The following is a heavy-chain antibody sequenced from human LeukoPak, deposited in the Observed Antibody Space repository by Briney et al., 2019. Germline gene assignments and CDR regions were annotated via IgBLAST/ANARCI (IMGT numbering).Heavy chain of an antibody. J-gene: IGHJ4*02. CDR3: AKGLCSSTGCYQGPFDF. D-gene: IGHD2-2*01. CDR2: IKNKTYGGTT. CDR1: GFVFSSAW. Sequence: PGGSLRLSCAASGFVFSSAWMTWVRQAPGKGLEWVGHIKNKTYGGTTDYAAPVKGRFIISSDDSKTTLYLQMNRLRPDDTAVYYCAKGLCSSTGCYQGPFDFWGQGMGHRLL. V-gene: IGHV3-15*01.